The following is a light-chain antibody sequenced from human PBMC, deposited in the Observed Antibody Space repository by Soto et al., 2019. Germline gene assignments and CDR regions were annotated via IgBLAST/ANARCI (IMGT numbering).Light chain of an antibody. V-gene: IGKV3-20*01. CDR3: QQYGVSTPYT. J-gene: IGKJ2*01. Sequence: EIVLTQSPGTLSLSPGERATLSCRASQSVDSSYLAWYHQKPGQAPRLLIYDASTRATGIPDRFSGSGSGTDFTLTISRLEPEDFAVYYCQQYGVSTPYTFGQGTKLEVK. CDR1: QSVDSSY. CDR2: DAS.